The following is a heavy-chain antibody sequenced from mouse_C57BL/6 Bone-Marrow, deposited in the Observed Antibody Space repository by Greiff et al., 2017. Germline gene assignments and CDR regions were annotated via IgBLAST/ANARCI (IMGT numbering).Heavy chain of an antibody. V-gene: IGHV3-6*01. Sequence: VQLQQSGPGLVKPSQSLSLTCSVTGYSITSGYYWNWIRQFPGNKLEWMGYISYDGSNNYNPSLKNRISITRDTSKNQFFLKLNSVTTEDTATYYCAREGVYGRGFAYWGQGTLVTVSA. D-gene: IGHD1-1*02. CDR3: AREGVYGRGFAY. CDR1: GYSITSGYY. CDR2: ISYDGSN. J-gene: IGHJ3*01.